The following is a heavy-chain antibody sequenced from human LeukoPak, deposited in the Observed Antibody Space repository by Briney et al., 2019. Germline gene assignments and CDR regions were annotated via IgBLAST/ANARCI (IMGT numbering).Heavy chain of an antibody. CDR1: GGSIRSYH. CDR2: IYTSGST. CDR3: AREEDYGDNYYFDY. D-gene: IGHD4-17*01. V-gene: IGHV4-4*07. Sequence: SETLSLTCTVSGGSIRSYHWSWIRQPAGKGLEWIGRIYTSGSTNCNPSLKSRVTISVDTSKNQFSLKLSSVTAADTAVYYCAREEDYGDNYYFDYWGQGTLVTVSS. J-gene: IGHJ4*02.